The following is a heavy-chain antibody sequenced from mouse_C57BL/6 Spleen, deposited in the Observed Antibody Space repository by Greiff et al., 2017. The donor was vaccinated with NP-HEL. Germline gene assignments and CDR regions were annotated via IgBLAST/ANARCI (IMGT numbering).Heavy chain of an antibody. D-gene: IGHD2-1*01. J-gene: IGHJ2*01. V-gene: IGHV1-19*01. Sequence: VQLQQSGPVLVKPGASVKMSCQASGYTFTYYYLNWVKQSHGKSLEWIGVINPYNGGTSYNQKFKGKATLTVDKSSSTAYMELNSLTSEDSAVYYCARSNYGNSLDYWGQGTTLTVSS. CDR1: GYTFTYYY. CDR3: ARSNYGNSLDY. CDR2: INPYNGGT.